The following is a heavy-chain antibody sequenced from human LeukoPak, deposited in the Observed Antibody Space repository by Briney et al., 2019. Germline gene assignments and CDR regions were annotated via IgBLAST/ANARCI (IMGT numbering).Heavy chain of an antibody. V-gene: IGHV4-30-4*01. D-gene: IGHD2-21*02. J-gene: IGHJ4*02. CDR3: ARGSPCGGDCFPLDS. CDR2: VYYSGFA. Sequence: SETLSLTCTVSGGSVNSANNYWTWIRQPPGKGLEWIGHVYYSGFANYNASLESRVTIALDTSGNHFSLRMTSVTAADTAVYFCARGSPCGGDCFPLDSWGKGNPVTVSS. CDR1: GGSVNSANNY.